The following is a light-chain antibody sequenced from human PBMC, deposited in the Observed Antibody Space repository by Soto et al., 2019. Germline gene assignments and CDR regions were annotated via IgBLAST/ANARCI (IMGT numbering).Light chain of an antibody. Sequence: EIVMTQSPATLSVSPGERATLSCWASQSVCSNLAWYQQEPGQAPRLLIYGASSRATGIPSRFSGSGSGTEFTLTISSLQSEDFAVYYCQQYNNWPVTFGPGTKVDI. CDR3: QQYNNWPVT. V-gene: IGKV3-15*01. J-gene: IGKJ3*01. CDR2: GAS. CDR1: QSVCSN.